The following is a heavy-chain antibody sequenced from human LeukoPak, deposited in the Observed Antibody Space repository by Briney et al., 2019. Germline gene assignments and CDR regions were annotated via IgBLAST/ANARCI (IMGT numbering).Heavy chain of an antibody. CDR1: GYTFSRYA. CDR3: ARDREYFGSGSVFFFYYAVDV. D-gene: IGHD3-10*01. V-gene: IGHV1-3*01. CDR2: INAGNGNA. J-gene: IGHJ6*02. Sequence: ASVKVSCTASGYTFSRYAIHWMRQAPGQRLEWMGWINAGNGNARYSQSFQDRITISRDTSANTVYMELSSLRSEDTAAYYCARDREYFGSGSVFFFYYAVDVWGQGTTVTVSS.